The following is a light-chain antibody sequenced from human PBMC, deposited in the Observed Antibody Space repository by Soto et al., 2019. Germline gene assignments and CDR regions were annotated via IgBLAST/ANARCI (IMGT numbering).Light chain of an antibody. CDR3: CLYVGATTYV. CDR1: SGYVGTYSL. CDR2: EGH. V-gene: IGLV2-23*01. Sequence: QSALAQPASVSGSPGQSITISCTGASGYVGTYSLVSWYQQHPGKAPKVVIYEGHKRPSGVPDRFSGSTSVNTASLTISGLQNDDEADYYCCLYVGATTYVFGTGTKLTVL. J-gene: IGLJ1*01.